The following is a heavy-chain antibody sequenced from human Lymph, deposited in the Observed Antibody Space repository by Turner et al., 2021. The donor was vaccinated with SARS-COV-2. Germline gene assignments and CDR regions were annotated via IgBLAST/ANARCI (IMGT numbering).Heavy chain of an antibody. Sequence: EVQLVETGGGLILPGGSLSLSCAASGFTVSSNYMSWVRQAPGKGREWVSVSYIGGTTYYAASVKGRFTISRDNSKNTLYLQMNSLRAEDTAVYYCARDLGPLAFDIWGQGTMVTVSS. V-gene: IGHV3-53*02. J-gene: IGHJ3*02. CDR2: SYIGGTT. CDR3: ARDLGPLAFDI. CDR1: GFTVSSNY.